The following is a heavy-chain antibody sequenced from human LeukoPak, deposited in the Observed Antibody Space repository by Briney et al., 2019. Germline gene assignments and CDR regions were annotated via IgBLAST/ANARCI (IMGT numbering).Heavy chain of an antibody. CDR1: GFTFSSYS. D-gene: IGHD6-19*01. Sequence: GGSLRLSCAASGFTFSSYSMNWVRQAPGKGLEWVSYISSSSSTIYYADPVKGRFTISRDNAKNSLYLQMNSLRAEDTAVYYCARRGGWYIYYFDYWGQGTLVSVSS. J-gene: IGHJ4*02. CDR3: ARRGGWYIYYFDY. V-gene: IGHV3-48*04. CDR2: ISSSSSTI.